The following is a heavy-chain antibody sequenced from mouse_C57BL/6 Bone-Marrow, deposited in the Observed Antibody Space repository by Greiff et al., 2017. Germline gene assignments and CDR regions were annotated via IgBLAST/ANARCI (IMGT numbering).Heavy chain of an antibody. Sequence: VQLQQSGAELARPGASVKLSCKASGYTFTSYGISWVKQRTGQGLEWIGEIYPRSGNTYYNEKFKGKATLTADKSSSTAYMELRRLTSEDSAVYFCARSGYYGSPFAYWGQGTLVTVSA. CDR1: GYTFTSYG. CDR3: ARSGYYGSPFAY. CDR2: IYPRSGNT. V-gene: IGHV1-81*01. J-gene: IGHJ3*01. D-gene: IGHD1-1*01.